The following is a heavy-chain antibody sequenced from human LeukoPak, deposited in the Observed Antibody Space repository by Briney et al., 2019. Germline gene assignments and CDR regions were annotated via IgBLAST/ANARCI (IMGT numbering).Heavy chain of an antibody. V-gene: IGHV1-24*01. CDR1: GYTLTDLC. D-gene: IGHD3-16*01. Sequence: ASEKVSCKVSGYTLTDLCIHWVRQAPGKGLEWMGGSDPEDGETIKAQKLQGRVTMTTDTSTSTAYMELRSLRSDDTAVYFCARGADTGSYGSLVYFDYWGQGTLVTVSS. CDR2: SDPEDGET. J-gene: IGHJ4*02. CDR3: ARGADTGSYGSLVYFDY.